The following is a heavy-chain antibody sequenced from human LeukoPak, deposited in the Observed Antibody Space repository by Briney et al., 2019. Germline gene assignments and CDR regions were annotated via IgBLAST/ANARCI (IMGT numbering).Heavy chain of an antibody. V-gene: IGHV1-2*02. Sequence: ASVKVSCKASGYTFIVYYMHWVRQAPGQGLEWMGWINPNSGDTNYAQKFQGRVTMTRDTSISTAYMKLSRLTSDDTAVYFCARATNIGSGNPTDWGQGTRVTVSS. CDR2: INPNSGDT. CDR1: GYTFIVYY. J-gene: IGHJ4*02. D-gene: IGHD1-26*01. CDR3: ARATNIGSGNPTD.